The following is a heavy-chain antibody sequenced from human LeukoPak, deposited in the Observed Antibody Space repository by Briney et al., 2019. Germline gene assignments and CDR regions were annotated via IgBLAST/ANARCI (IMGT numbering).Heavy chain of an antibody. D-gene: IGHD2-2*01. CDR1: GLSLSNSA. CDR3: ATVGGFCPSSNCYAYFDY. Sequence: AGSLRLSCVASGLSLSNSAMTWVRQAPGKGLEWVSILTSDGTGTFYADSVKGRFSISRDISTNTLYLQMTSLGVDDTALYYCATVGGFCPSSNCYAYFDYWGQGSPVTVSS. CDR2: LTSDGTGT. V-gene: IGHV3-23*01. J-gene: IGHJ4*02.